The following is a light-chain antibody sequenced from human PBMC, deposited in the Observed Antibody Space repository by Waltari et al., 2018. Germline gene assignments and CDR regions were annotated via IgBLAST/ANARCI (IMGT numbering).Light chain of an antibody. J-gene: IGLJ1*01. CDR2: KVS. Sequence: QPALTQPASVSGSPGQSITITCPGPSSDVGDYNFVSCYQHYPGKAPKVVIYKVSDRPSGVSSRFSGSKSGNTASLTISGLQPEDEADYFCASYTSGNTLYVFGTGTKVTVL. CDR3: ASYTSGNTLYV. V-gene: IGLV2-14*01. CDR1: SSDVGDYNF.